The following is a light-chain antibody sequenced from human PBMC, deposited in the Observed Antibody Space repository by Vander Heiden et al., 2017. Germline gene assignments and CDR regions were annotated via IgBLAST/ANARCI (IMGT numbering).Light chain of an antibody. CDR2: KAF. V-gene: IGKV1-5*03. CDR3: QQYNDHSS. J-gene: IGKJ4*01. CDR1: RTLSNL. Sequence: DMQMTQSPYTLSASVGDRVTITCLASRTLSNLLAWYQHKPGKAPNLLLYKAFALESGAPSRFSGGGSGTEFTLTISSLQPDDFATYYCQQYNDHSSFGGGTRVEIK.